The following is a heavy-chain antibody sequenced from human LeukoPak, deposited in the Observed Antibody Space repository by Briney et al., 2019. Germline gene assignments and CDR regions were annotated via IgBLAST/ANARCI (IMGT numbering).Heavy chain of an antibody. CDR3: AREGGDYYDNLDY. CDR1: GFTFSNYA. CDR2: ISSSSSYI. V-gene: IGHV3-21*01. J-gene: IGHJ4*02. Sequence: GGSLRLSCAASGFTFSNYAMNWVRQAPGKGLEWVSSISSSSSYIYYADSVKGRFTISRDNAKNSLYLQMNSLRAEDTAVYYCAREGGDYYDNLDYWGQGTLVTVSS. D-gene: IGHD3-22*01.